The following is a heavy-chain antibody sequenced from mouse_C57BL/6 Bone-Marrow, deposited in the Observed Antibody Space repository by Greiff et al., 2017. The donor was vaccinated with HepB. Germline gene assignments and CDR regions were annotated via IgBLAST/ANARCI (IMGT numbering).Heavy chain of an antibody. D-gene: IGHD2-1*01. CDR1: GYTFTSYW. CDR2: IDPNSGGT. J-gene: IGHJ4*01. V-gene: IGHV1-72*01. CDR3: ARYPPCGNYDAMDY. Sequence: QVQLQQPGAELVKPGASVKLSCKASGYTFTSYWMHWVKQRPGRGLEWIGRIDPNSGGTKYNEKFKSKATLTVDKPSSTASMQLSSLTSEDSAVYYGARYPPCGNYDAMDYWGQGTTVTVAS.